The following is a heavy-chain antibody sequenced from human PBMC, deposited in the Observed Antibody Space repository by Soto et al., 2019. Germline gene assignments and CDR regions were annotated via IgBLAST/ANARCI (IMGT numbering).Heavy chain of an antibody. CDR1: GGTFSSYT. D-gene: IGHD2-21*02. V-gene: IGHV1-69*02. Sequence: QVQLVQSGAEVKKPGSSVKVSCKASGGTFSSYTISWVRQAPGQGLEWMGRIIPILGIANYAQKFQGRVTITEDKSTSPACMELSSLRSGDTAVYYCARDDGLAYCGGDCYSWGQGTLVTVSS. CDR2: IIPILGIA. CDR3: ARDDGLAYCGGDCYS. J-gene: IGHJ4*02.